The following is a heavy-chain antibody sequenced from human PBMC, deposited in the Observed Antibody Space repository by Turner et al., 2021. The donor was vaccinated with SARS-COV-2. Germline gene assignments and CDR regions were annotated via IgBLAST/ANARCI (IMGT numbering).Heavy chain of an antibody. J-gene: IGHJ6*03. V-gene: IGHV4-39*01. CDR2: VYYRGNT. CDR3: ARVKSTVTTYYYYYMDV. D-gene: IGHD4-4*01. Sequence: QLQLQDSGPGLVKPSETLSLTCSVSGGSISSSSYYWGWIRQPPGKGPEWIGSVYYRGNTYYNPSLESRVTISVDTSNNQFSLKLNSVTAADTAVYYCARVKSTVTTYYYYYMDVWGKGTTVTVSS. CDR1: GGSISSSSYY.